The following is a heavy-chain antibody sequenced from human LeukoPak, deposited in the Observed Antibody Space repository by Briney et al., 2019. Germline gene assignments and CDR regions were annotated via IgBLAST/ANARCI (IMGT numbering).Heavy chain of an antibody. CDR3: ARLVEGIAAAGTPAGWFDP. D-gene: IGHD6-13*01. CDR1: GYSFTSYW. J-gene: IGHJ5*02. CDR2: IYPDDSDT. V-gene: IGHV5-51*01. Sequence: GESLQISCQGSGYSFTSYWIGWVRPMPGKGLEWMGIIYPDDSDTRYSPSFQGQVTISADKSISTAYLQWSSLKASDTAMYYCARLVEGIAAAGTPAGWFDPWGQGTLVTVSS.